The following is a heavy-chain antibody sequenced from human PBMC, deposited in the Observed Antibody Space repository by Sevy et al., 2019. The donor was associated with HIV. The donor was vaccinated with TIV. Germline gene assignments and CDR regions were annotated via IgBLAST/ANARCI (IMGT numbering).Heavy chain of an antibody. J-gene: IGHJ4*02. CDR3: VREGLGGFSYSLDC. Sequence: GGSLRLSCVASGFTFSAYWITWVRQAPGKGLEWVATMKQDGSEKYYVDSVKGRFTISRDNAKYSLYLQMNSLRAEDTAVYYCVREGLGGFSYSLDCWGQGTLVTVSS. D-gene: IGHD5-18*01. CDR2: MKQDGSEK. V-gene: IGHV3-7*01. CDR1: GFTFSAYW.